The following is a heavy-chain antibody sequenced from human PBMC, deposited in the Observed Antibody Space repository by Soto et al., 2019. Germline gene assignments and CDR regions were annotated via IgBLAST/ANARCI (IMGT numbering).Heavy chain of an antibody. J-gene: IGHJ4*02. Sequence: GGSLRLSCEGSGFTFSDYYMSWIRQAPGKGLEWISYSSNSGTFTKYADSVKGRFSISRDNTKNLLFLQMNSLRAEDTALYYCARSGDNYNLLDYWGQGTPVTVSS. V-gene: IGHV3-11*06. CDR2: SSNSGTFT. CDR3: ARSGDNYNLLDY. CDR1: GFTFSDYY. D-gene: IGHD1-1*01.